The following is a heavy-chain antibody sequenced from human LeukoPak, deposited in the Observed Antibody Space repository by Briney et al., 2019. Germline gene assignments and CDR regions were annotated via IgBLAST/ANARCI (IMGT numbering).Heavy chain of an antibody. D-gene: IGHD6-25*01. CDR1: GLTFSTYW. CDR3: ARDRGWRLLDY. J-gene: IGHJ4*02. CDR2: IGGDGDRK. Sequence: GGSLRLSCAASGLTFSTYWMTWARQAPGKGLEWLANIGGDGDRKFYVDSVKGRFTISRDNAENSLYLQMNSLRVEDTAVYYCARDRGWRLLDYWGQGTLVTVSS. V-gene: IGHV3-7*01.